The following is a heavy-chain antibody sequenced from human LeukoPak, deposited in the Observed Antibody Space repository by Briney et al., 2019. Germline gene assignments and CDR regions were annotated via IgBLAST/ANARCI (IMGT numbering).Heavy chain of an antibody. CDR1: GFTFSSYA. D-gene: IGHD3-9*01. V-gene: IGHV3-23*01. Sequence: GGSLRLSCAASGFTFSSYAMSWVRQAPGKGLEWVSAISGSGGSTYYADSVKGRFTISRDNSKNTLYLQMNSLRAEDTAVYYCAKVSRPSPLRYFDWSYYFDYWGQGTLVTVSS. J-gene: IGHJ4*02. CDR2: ISGSGGST. CDR3: AKVSRPSPLRYFDWSYYFDY.